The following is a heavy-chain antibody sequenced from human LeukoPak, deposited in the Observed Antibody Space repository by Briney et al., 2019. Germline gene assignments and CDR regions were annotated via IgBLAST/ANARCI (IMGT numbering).Heavy chain of an antibody. Sequence: SETLSLTCTVSGCSISSYYWSWIRQPAGKGLEWIGRIYTSGSTNYNPSLKSRVTMSVDTSKNQFSLKLSSVTAADTAVYYCARVLYGAGSYYHNWFDPWGQGTLVTVSS. D-gene: IGHD3-10*01. V-gene: IGHV4-4*07. CDR3: ARVLYGAGSYYHNWFDP. CDR1: GCSISSYY. J-gene: IGHJ5*02. CDR2: IYTSGST.